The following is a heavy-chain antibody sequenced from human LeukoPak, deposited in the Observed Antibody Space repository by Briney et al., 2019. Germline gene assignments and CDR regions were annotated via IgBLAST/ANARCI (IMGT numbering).Heavy chain of an antibody. Sequence: SETLSLTCSVSGGSISSYYWSWIRQPPGKGLECIGYIYYSGSTNYNPSLKSRVTISVDTSKKHFSLNLSSVTAADTAVYYCARRVRAYCSGGSCYDDWYFDLWGRGTLVTVSS. CDR2: IYYSGST. CDR3: ARRVRAYCSGGSCYDDWYFDL. CDR1: GGSISSYY. V-gene: IGHV4-59*08. J-gene: IGHJ2*01. D-gene: IGHD2-15*01.